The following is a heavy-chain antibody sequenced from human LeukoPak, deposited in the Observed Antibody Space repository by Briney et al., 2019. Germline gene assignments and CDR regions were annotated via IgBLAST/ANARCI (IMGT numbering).Heavy chain of an antibody. V-gene: IGHV4-59*01. CDR3: ARDLNGSGSPLSIDY. CDR2: IYYSGST. J-gene: IGHJ4*02. CDR1: GGSLSSYY. D-gene: IGHD3-10*01. Sequence: SETLSLTCTVCGGSLSSYYWSWIRQPPGKGREWFGYIYYSGSTNYNPSLKSRVTISVDTTKNQFSLKLSSVTAADTAVYYCARDLNGSGSPLSIDYWGQGTLVTVSS.